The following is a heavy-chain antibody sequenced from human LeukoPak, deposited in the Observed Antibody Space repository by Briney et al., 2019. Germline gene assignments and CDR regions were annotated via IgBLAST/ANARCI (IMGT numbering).Heavy chain of an antibody. D-gene: IGHD2-2*01. CDR1: GGSFSGYY. CDR3: ARGVHIVVVPAASMQPTDYYFDY. V-gene: IGHV4-34*01. Sequence: PSETLSLTCAVYGGSFSGYYWSWIRQPPGKGLEWIGEINHSGSTNYNPSLKSRVTISVDMSKNQFSLKLSSVTAADTAVYYCARGVHIVVVPAASMQPTDYYFDYWGQGTLVTVSS. J-gene: IGHJ4*02. CDR2: INHSGST.